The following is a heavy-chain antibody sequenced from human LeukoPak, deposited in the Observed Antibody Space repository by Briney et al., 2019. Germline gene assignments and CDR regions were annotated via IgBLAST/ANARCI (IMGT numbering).Heavy chain of an antibody. CDR1: GFTFRNSW. CDR3: ARDLSFSPDF. Sequence: GGYLRLSCAASGFTFRNSWMHWVRQAPGKGLVWVSHVSPDGSYADSVEGRFTISRDNAKNTIFLQMNSLRAEDTAVYYCARDLSFSPDFWGRGTLVTVSS. V-gene: IGHV3-74*01. J-gene: IGHJ4*02. CDR2: VSPDG.